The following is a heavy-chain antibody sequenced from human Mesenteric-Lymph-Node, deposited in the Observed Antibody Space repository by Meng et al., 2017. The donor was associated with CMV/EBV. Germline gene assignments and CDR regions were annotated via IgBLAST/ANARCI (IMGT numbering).Heavy chain of an antibody. Sequence: SGGSISSRNWWSWVRQPPGKGLEWIGEIFHSGSTSYNPSLKSRVTISVDKSRNQFSLKLNSVTAADTAMYYCASLGYCSGDDCYSVAWGQEILVTVSS. CDR2: IFHSGST. D-gene: IGHD2-15*01. J-gene: IGHJ5*02. CDR1: GGSISSRNW. CDR3: ASLGYCSGDDCYSVA. V-gene: IGHV4-4*02.